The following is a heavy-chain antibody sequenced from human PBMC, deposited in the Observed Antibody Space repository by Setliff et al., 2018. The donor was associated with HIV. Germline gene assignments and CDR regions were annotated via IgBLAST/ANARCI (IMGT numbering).Heavy chain of an antibody. Sequence: SVKVSCKASGGPFNNDAISWVRQAPGQGLEWMGGIVPVLGITNYSPKFQGRVTITTDESTTTAYMDLSSLRSEDTAVYYCARDRLGHIDRPYFDYWGQGTLVTVSS. CDR1: GGPFNNDA. D-gene: IGHD2-21*01. J-gene: IGHJ4*02. CDR3: ARDRLGHIDRPYFDY. V-gene: IGHV1-69*10. CDR2: IVPVLGIT.